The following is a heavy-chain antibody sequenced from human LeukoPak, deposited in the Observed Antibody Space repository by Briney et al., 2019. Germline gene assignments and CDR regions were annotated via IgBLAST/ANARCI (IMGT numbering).Heavy chain of an antibody. D-gene: IGHD1-26*01. V-gene: IGHV3-21*04. CDR3: TKRLHSSSHYGIDY. CDR2: ISSSSSYM. J-gene: IGHJ4*02. CDR1: GFTFSSYS. Sequence: GGSLRLSCAASGFTFSSYSMNWVRQAPGKGLEWVSSISSSSSYMYYADSVKGQFTISRDNSKNTLFLRMSSLRAADTAIYYCTKRLHSSSHYGIDYWGQGTLVSVSS.